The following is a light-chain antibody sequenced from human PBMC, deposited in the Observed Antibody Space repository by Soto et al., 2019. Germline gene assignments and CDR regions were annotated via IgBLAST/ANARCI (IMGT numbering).Light chain of an antibody. Sequence: EIVMTQSPATLSVSPGERATLSCRASQSVTSNLAWYQQKPGQAPRLLIYDASNRANGIPARFSGSGSGTDFTLTISNLEPEDFAVYYCQHRINWPLTFGGGTKVDI. CDR3: QHRINWPLT. CDR2: DAS. CDR1: QSVTSN. V-gene: IGKV3-11*01. J-gene: IGKJ4*01.